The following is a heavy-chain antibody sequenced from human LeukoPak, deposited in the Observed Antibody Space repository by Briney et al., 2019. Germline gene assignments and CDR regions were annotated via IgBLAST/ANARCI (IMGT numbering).Heavy chain of an antibody. J-gene: IGHJ3*02. CDR3: ARKGSTRGAFDI. CDR1: GGTFSSYA. V-gene: IGHV1-69*01. CDR2: IIPIFGTA. Sequence: SVKVSCKASGGTFSSYAISWVRQAPGQGLEWMGGIIPIFGTANYAQKFQGRVTITADESTSTAYMELSSLRSEDTAVYYCARKGSTRGAFDIWGRGTMVTVSS. D-gene: IGHD3-10*01.